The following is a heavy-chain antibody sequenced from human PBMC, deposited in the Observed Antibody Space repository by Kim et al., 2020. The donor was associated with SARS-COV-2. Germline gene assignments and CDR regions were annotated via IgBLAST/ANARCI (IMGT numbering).Heavy chain of an antibody. CDR1: GFTFSIYA. D-gene: IGHD3-22*01. CDR2: IGGGGGRT. V-gene: IGHV3-23*01. J-gene: IGHJ4*02. Sequence: GGSLRLSCAASGFTFSIYAMSWVRQAPGKGLEWVSGIGGGGGRTYYGDSVNGRFTISRDNSKNTLYLQMNSLRAEDTAVYYCAKARGLFGSSGYNYWGQGTLVTVSS. CDR3: AKARGLFGSSGYNY.